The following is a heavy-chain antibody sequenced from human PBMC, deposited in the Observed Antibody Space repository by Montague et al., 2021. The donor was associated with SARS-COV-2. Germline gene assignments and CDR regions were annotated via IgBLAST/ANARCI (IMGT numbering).Heavy chain of an antibody. Sequence: SQTLSLTCTVSGGSISSYYWSWIRQPPGKGLEWIGYIYYSGSTNYNPSLESRVTISVDTSKNQFSLKLSSVTAADTAVYYCARGGGPIHYDILTGYYNWGDYYYYYGMDVWGQGTTVTVSS. CDR3: ARGGGPIHYDILTGYYNWGDYYYYYGMDV. CDR2: IYYSGST. D-gene: IGHD3-9*01. J-gene: IGHJ6*02. CDR1: GGSISSYY. V-gene: IGHV4-59*01.